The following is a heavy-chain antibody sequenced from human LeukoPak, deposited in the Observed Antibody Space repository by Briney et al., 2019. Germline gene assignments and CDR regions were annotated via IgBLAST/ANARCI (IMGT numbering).Heavy chain of an antibody. CDR1: CHSISSNYY. CDR3: TRGTYYDFWSGYYSEY. V-gene: IGHV4-38-2*02. D-gene: IGHD3-3*01. J-gene: IGHJ4*02. Sequence: SETLSLTCSLSCHSISSNYYWGWIRQPPGKGLEWIGSIAHSGSTHYNPSLKIRLTMSVDTSKNQLSLKLRSVIAADTAIYYCTRGTYYDFWSGYYSEYWGQGTLVAVSS. CDR2: IAHSGST.